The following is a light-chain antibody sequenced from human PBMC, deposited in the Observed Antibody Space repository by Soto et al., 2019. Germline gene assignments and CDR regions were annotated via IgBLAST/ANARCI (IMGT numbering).Light chain of an antibody. Sequence: DIQMTQSPSTLSASVGDRVTITCRASQSISSWLAWYQQKPGKAPKLLIYKASNLESGVPSRFSGSGSGTEFTLTISSLQPDDFATYYCQQYNRSPWTYVQGTKVEI. CDR3: QQYNRSPWT. V-gene: IGKV1-5*03. CDR1: QSISSW. J-gene: IGKJ1*01. CDR2: KAS.